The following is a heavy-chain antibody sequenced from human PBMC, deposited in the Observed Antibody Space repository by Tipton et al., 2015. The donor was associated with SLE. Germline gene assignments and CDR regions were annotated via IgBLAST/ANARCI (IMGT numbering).Heavy chain of an antibody. CDR3: ASQKSGWDDY. D-gene: IGHD6-19*01. Sequence: TLSLTCAVYGGSFSGYYWSWIRQPPGKGLEWIGEINHSGSTNYNPSLKSRVTTSVDTSKNQFSLKLSSVTAADTAVYYCASQKSGWDDYWGQGTLVTVSS. J-gene: IGHJ4*02. CDR2: INHSGST. V-gene: IGHV4-34*01. CDR1: GGSFSGYY.